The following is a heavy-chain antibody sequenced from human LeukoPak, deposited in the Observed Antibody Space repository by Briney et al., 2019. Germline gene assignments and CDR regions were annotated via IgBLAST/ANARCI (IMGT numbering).Heavy chain of an antibody. CDR3: ARDTPESNWGSYFDY. V-gene: IGHV3-30*02. Sequence: PGGSLRLSCAASGFTFNGYGMHWVRQAPGKGLEWVAFIRYDGSNKYYADSVKGRFTISRDNSKNTLYLQMNSLRAEDTAVYYCARDTPESNWGSYFDYWGQGTLVTVSS. J-gene: IGHJ4*02. CDR1: GFTFNGYG. CDR2: IRYDGSNK. D-gene: IGHD7-27*01.